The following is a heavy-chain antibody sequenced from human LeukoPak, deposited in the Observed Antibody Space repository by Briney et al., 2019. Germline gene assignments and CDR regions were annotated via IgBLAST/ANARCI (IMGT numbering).Heavy chain of an antibody. V-gene: IGHV3-23*01. J-gene: IGHJ5*02. CDR1: GFTXSSYG. D-gene: IGHD3-10*01. Sequence: SLRLSCAVSGFTXSSYGMSWVRQAPGKGLEWVSVISGSGDRTYYADSVKGRFTISRDNSKNTLYLQMNSLRAEDTAVYYCAKGYYGSGSYGWFDPWGQGTLVTVSS. CDR3: AKGYYGSGSYGWFDP. CDR2: ISGSGDRT.